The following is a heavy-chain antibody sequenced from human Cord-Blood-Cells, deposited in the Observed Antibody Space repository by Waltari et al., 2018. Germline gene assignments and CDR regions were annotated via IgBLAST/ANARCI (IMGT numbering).Heavy chain of an antibody. CDR1: GFTSSSYD. CDR3: VRQDDSGSYY. V-gene: IGHV3-30-3*01. J-gene: IGHJ4*02. D-gene: IGHD1-26*01. CDR2: ISYDGSNK. Sequence: QVQLVESGGGVVQPGRSLRLSCAASGFTSSSYDLHWVRQAPGKGLEWVAVISYDGSNKYYADSVKGRFTISRDNSKNTLYLQMNSLRAEDTAVYYGVRQDDSGSYYWGQGTLVTVSS.